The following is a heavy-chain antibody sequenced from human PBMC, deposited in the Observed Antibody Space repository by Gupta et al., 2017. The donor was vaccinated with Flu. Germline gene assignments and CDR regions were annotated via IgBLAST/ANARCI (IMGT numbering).Heavy chain of an antibody. V-gene: IGHV3-7*01. CDR3: ARLRWSGSYGGPYYFDY. J-gene: IGHJ4*02. Sequence: EVQVVESGGGLVQPGESLRLSRATSGFPFSGSWKSWVRQAPGKGLEWVAKIKEDESEKYYVGSVKGRFAISRDNAKNSLYLQMNSLRAEDTAVYYCARLRWSGSYGGPYYFDYWGQGTLVTVSS. D-gene: IGHD1-26*01. CDR1: GFPFSGSW. CDR2: IKEDESEK.